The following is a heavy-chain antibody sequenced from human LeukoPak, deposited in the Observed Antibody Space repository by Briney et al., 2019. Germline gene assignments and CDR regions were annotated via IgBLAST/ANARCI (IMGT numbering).Heavy chain of an antibody. Sequence: GRSLRLSCAASGFTFSSYGMHWVRQAPGKGLEWVAVIWYDGSNKYYADSVKGRFTISRDNSRNTLYLQMNSLRAEDMAVYYCARDRTSGYDWDDAFDIWGQGTMVTVSS. CDR2: IWYDGSNK. V-gene: IGHV3-33*01. J-gene: IGHJ3*02. CDR1: GFTFSSYG. CDR3: ARDRTSGYDWDDAFDI. D-gene: IGHD5-12*01.